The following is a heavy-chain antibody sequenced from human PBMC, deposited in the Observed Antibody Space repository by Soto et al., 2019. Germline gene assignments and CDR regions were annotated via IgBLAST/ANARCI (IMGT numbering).Heavy chain of an antibody. CDR3: ARVPRGAARFDY. CDR1: GDSVASNSAA. J-gene: IGHJ4*02. D-gene: IGHD6-6*01. CDR2: TYYRSKWYN. V-gene: IGHV6-1*01. Sequence: SQTPSPPCDISGDSVASNSAAWNWIRQSPSRGLEWLGRTYYRSKWYNDYAVSVKSRITINPDTSKNQFSLQLNSVTPDDTAVYYCARVPRGAARFDYWGQGTLVTVSS.